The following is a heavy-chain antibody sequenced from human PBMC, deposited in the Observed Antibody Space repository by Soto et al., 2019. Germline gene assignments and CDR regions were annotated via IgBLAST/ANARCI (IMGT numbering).Heavy chain of an antibody. Sequence: EVQLVQSGGGLIQPGGSLRLTCAASGFTVSSNYMSWVRQAPGKGLEWVSIIYTGGTTYYADSVKGRFTISRDNSKNTLYLKMNSLRAEDTAVYYCARDSQLEDGYNSGTYFDLWGQGPLVTVSS. CDR2: IYTGGTT. J-gene: IGHJ4*02. CDR3: ARDSQLEDGYNSGTYFDL. D-gene: IGHD5-12*01. CDR1: GFTVSSNY. V-gene: IGHV3-53*01.